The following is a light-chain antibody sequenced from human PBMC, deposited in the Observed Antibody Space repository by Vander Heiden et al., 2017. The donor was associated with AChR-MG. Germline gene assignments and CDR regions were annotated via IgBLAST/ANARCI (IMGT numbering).Light chain of an antibody. V-gene: IGLV1-44*01. CDR3: AAWDDSLNGPV. CDR1: SSHIGSNT. Sequence: QSALTQPPSASGTPGQRVTISCSGSSSHIGSNTVNWYQQLPGTAPKLLIYSNNQRPSGVPDRFSGSKSGTSASLAISGLQSEDEADYYCAAWDDSLNGPVFGGGTKLTVL. J-gene: IGLJ3*02. CDR2: SNN.